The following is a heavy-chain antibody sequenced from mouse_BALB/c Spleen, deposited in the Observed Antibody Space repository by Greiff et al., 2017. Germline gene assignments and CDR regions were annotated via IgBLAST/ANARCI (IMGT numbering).Heavy chain of an antibody. CDR1: GYTFTSYW. CDR2: IYPGDGDT. J-gene: IGHJ4*01. D-gene: IGHD1-1*01. V-gene: IGHV1-87*01. Sequence: VQLQQSGAELARPGASVKLSCKASGYTFTSYWMQWVKQRPGQGLEWIGAIYPGDGDTRYSQKFKGKATLTADKSSSTAYMQLSSLASEDSAVYYCARNYGSSSYAMDYWGQGTSVTVSS. CDR3: ARNYGSSSYAMDY.